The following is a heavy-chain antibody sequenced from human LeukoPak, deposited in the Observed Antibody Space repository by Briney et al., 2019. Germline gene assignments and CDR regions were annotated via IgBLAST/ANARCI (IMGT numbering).Heavy chain of an antibody. CDR2: ISAYNGNT. D-gene: IGHD3-10*01. CDR3: ARGRRRDYYGSGSYWVY. CDR1: GYTFTSYG. J-gene: IGHJ4*02. V-gene: IGHV1-18*01. Sequence: ASVKVSCKASGYTFTSYGISWVRQAPGQGLEWMGWISAYNGNTNYAQKLQGRVTMTRNTSISTAYMELSSLRSEDTAVYYCARGRRRDYYGSGSYWVYWGQGTLVTVSS.